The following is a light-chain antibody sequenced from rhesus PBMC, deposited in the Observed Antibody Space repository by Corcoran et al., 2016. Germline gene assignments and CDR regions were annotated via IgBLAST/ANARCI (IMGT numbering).Light chain of an antibody. Sequence: EIVMTQSPATLSLSPGETATISCRTSQSVSSYLAWYQQKPGQAPRPLTFGSSSRAPGIPDRFSGGGSGTDFSLTISSLEPEDFAVYYCQETSNLSLTFGGGTKVEIK. CDR2: GSS. CDR1: QSVSSY. V-gene: IGKV3-31*02. J-gene: IGKJ4*01. CDR3: QETSNLSLT.